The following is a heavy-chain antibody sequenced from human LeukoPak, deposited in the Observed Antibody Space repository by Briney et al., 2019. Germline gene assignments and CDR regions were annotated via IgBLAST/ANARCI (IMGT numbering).Heavy chain of an antibody. CDR1: GGSISSYY. Sequence: SETLSLTCTVSGGSISSYYWSWIRQPPGKGLEWIGSIYYSGSTYYNPSLKSRVTISVDTSKNQFSLQLNSVTPEDTAVYYCARGFGELYSKSYYYMDVWGKGTTVTVSS. CDR2: IYYSGST. CDR3: ARGFGELYSKSYYYMDV. D-gene: IGHD3-10*01. J-gene: IGHJ6*03. V-gene: IGHV4-59*05.